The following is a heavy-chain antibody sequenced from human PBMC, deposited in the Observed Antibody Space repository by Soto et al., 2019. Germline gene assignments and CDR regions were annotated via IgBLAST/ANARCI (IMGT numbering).Heavy chain of an antibody. J-gene: IGHJ4*02. CDR1: GYTFTSYG. Sequence: QVQLVQSGAEVKKPGASVKVSCKASGYTFTSYGISWVRQAPGQGLEWMGWISAYNGNTKYAQKLQGRVTMTTDTAYRTANMEMRSQRAEDTSAKYSATDAAPVDYWGQGTLVTVSS. CDR2: ISAYNGNT. CDR3: ATDAAPVDY. D-gene: IGHD2-15*01. V-gene: IGHV1-18*01.